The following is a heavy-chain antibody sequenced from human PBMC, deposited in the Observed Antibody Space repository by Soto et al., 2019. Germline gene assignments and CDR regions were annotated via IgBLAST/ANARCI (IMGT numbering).Heavy chain of an antibody. CDR3: MRGWSGSYYYGMDV. V-gene: IGHV1-69*01. Sequence: QVQLVQSGAEVKKPGSSVKVSCKASGGTFSSYVISWVRQAPGQGLEWMGGIIPIFGAANYAQKFQDRVTITDDESTSAAFKELSSRRAEDTAEYYSMRGWSGSYYYGMDVWGQGTTVTVSS. D-gene: IGHD2-15*01. J-gene: IGHJ6*02. CDR1: GGTFSSYV. CDR2: IIPIFGAA.